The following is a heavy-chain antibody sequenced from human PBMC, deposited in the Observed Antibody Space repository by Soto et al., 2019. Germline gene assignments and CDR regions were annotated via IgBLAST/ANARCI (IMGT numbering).Heavy chain of an antibody. CDR1: GGSVSSGSYY. V-gene: IGHV4-61*01. J-gene: IGHJ6*03. CDR2: IYYSGST. D-gene: IGHD2-15*01. CDR3: ASIRGYCSGGSCYSGFRNYYYYYYMDV. Sequence: SETLSLTCTVSGGSVSSGSYYWSWIRQPPGKGLEWIGYIYYSGSTNYNPSLKSRVTISVDTSKNQFSLKLSSVTAADTAVYYCASIRGYCSGGSCYSGFRNYYYYYYMDVWGKGTTVTVSS.